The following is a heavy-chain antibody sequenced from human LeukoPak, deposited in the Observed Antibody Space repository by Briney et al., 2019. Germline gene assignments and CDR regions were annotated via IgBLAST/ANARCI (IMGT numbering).Heavy chain of an antibody. D-gene: IGHD6-19*01. V-gene: IGHV3-48*03. J-gene: IGHJ3*02. CDR2: ISISGSTI. CDR1: GFTFSSYD. Sequence: TGGSLRLSCAASGFTFSSYDMNWIRQAPGKGLEWVSFISISGSTIYYADSVKGRFTISRDNAKNSLYLQMNSLRADDTAVYYCARTVAGLPLDAFDIWGQGTMVTVSS. CDR3: ARTVAGLPLDAFDI.